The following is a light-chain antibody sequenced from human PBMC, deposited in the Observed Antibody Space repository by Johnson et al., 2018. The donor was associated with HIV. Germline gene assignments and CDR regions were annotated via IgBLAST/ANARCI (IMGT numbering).Light chain of an antibody. V-gene: IGLV1-51*02. CDR1: SSNIGNNY. J-gene: IGLJ1*01. CDR2: ENN. CDR3: GTWDSSLIVYV. Sequence: QSVLTQPPSVSAAPGQKVTISCSGSSSNIGNNYVSWYQQLPGTAPKLLIYENNKRPSGIPDRFSGSKSGTSATLGITGLQTGDEAGYYCGTWDSSLIVYVFGTGTKVTVL.